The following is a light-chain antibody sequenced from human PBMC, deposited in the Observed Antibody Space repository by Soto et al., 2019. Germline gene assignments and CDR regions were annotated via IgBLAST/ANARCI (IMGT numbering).Light chain of an antibody. CDR3: NSNSSTSFYV. CDR1: GSDIATFNY. V-gene: IGLV2-14*01. CDR2: QVT. Sequence: QSVLAQPASMSGSPGQSITISCTGSGSDIATFNYVSWYQQYPGKAPKLLIYQVTSRASGVSHRFSGSKSGNTAALTISGLQPEDEAEYYCNSNSSTSFYVFGTGTKPTVL. J-gene: IGLJ1*01.